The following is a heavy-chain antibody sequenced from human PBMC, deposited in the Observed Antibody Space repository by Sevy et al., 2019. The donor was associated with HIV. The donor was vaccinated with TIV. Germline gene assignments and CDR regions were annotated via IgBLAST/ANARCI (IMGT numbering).Heavy chain of an antibody. CDR3: AHETFGRFES. D-gene: IGHD3-16*01. CDR2: IKGDGSDK. V-gene: IGHV3-7*01. CDR1: GFTFSANW. Sequence: GGSLRLSCAASGFTFSANWMNWVRQAPGKGLEWVANIKGDGSDKHYVDSVEGRFTISRDNAKNLLYLQMNSLRVEDMAVYYCAHETFGRFESWGQGTLVTASS. J-gene: IGHJ4*02.